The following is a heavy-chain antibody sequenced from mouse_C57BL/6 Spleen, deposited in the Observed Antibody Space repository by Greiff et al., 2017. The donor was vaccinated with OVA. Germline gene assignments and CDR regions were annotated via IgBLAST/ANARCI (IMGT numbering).Heavy chain of an antibody. CDR3: ARSYDSNRSDY. D-gene: IGHD2-5*01. CDR1: GFNIKDYY. CDR2: IDPEDGET. Sequence: VQLQQSGAELVKPGASVKLSCTASGFNIKDYYMHWVKQRTGQGLEWIGGIDPEDGETKYAPKFQGKATMTADNSSNTAYMQLSSLTSEDTAVYYCARSYDSNRSDYWGQGTTRTVSS. J-gene: IGHJ2*01. V-gene: IGHV14-2*01.